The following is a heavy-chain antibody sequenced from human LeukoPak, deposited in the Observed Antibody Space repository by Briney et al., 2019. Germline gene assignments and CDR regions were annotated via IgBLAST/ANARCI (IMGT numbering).Heavy chain of an antibody. V-gene: IGHV1-2*06. Sequence: GGSLRLSCAASGFTFSGSAMHWVRQAPGQGLEWMGRINPNSGGTNYAQKFQGRVTMTRDTSISTAYMELSRLRSDDTAVYYCARVERRYYDSSGPPSKPFDYWGQGTLVTVSS. D-gene: IGHD3-22*01. CDR3: ARVERRYYDSSGPPSKPFDY. CDR2: INPNSGGT. J-gene: IGHJ4*02. CDR1: GFTFSGSA.